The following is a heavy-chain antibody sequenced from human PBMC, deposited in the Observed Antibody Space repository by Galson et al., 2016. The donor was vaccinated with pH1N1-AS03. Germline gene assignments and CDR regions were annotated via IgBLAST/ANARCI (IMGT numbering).Heavy chain of an antibody. J-gene: IGHJ4*02. CDR3: ARRPTGLDY. V-gene: IGHV4-34*12. CDR1: GGSFRGTY. Sequence: SETLSLTCRDLGGSFRGTYWTWIRQTPGKGLEWIGEVIIGGSPTYSPSLKSRVSISLVTSRKQVSLRLISVTAADTAVYFCARRPTGLDYWGQGSLVTVSS. CDR2: VIIGGSP.